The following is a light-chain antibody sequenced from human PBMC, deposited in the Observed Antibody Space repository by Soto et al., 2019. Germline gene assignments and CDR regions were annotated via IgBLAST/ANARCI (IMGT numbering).Light chain of an antibody. CDR2: GAS. CDR1: QSVSSSY. CDR3: QQYGSSPGT. Sequence: EIVLTQSPGTLSLSPGERATLSCRASQSVSSSYLAWYQQKPGQAPRLLIYGASSRATGIPDRFSGSGSGTDFTLTNSRLEPEDFAVYYCQQYGSSPGTFGQGTKVDIK. V-gene: IGKV3-20*01. J-gene: IGKJ1*01.